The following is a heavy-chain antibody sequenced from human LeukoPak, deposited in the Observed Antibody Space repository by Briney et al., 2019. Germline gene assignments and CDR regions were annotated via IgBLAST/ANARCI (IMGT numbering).Heavy chain of an antibody. CDR1: GGSISTYY. Sequence: SETLSLTCTVSGGSISTYYWSWVRQPAGKGLEWIGRIYTSGITNYNPSLKSRLTMSLDTSKNQFSLNLSSVTAADTAMYYCVRNDLDCWGRGTLVTVSS. CDR2: IYTSGIT. V-gene: IGHV4-4*07. D-gene: IGHD3-16*01. CDR3: VRNDLDC. J-gene: IGHJ4*02.